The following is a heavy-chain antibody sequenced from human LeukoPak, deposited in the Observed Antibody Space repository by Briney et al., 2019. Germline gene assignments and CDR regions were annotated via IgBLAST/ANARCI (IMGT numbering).Heavy chain of an antibody. CDR3: ARGDHNYPAGY. CDR1: GGTFNSYI. V-gene: IGHV1-69*13. CDR2: FIPIFRTA. D-gene: IGHD4-11*01. J-gene: IGHJ4*02. Sequence: SVKVSCKTSGGTFNSYIISWVRQAPGQGLEWMGGFIPIFRTAKYAQNFQGRVTFSSDGSTSTAYMELSSLISEDTAVYYCARGDHNYPAGYWGQGTLVTVSS.